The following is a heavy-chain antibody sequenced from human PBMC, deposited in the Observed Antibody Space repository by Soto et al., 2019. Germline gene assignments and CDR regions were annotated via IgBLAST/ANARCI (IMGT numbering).Heavy chain of an antibody. CDR3: ARTPRSGYSYGTLDY. V-gene: IGHV3-33*01. J-gene: IGHJ4*02. Sequence: GGSLRLSCAASGFTFSSCGMHWVRQAPGKGLEWVAVIWYDGSNKYYADSVKGRFTISRDNSKNTLYLQMNSLRAEDTAVYYCARTPRSGYSYGTLDYWGQGTLVTVSS. CDR1: GFTFSSCG. D-gene: IGHD5-18*01. CDR2: IWYDGSNK.